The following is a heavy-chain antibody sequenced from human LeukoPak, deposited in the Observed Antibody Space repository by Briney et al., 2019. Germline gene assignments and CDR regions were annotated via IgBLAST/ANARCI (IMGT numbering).Heavy chain of an antibody. V-gene: IGHV6-1*01. CDR2: TYYRSKWYN. CDR1: GDSVSINSVT. J-gene: IGHJ4*02. D-gene: IGHD1-26*01. CDR3: ARDLYPGRRYYFDY. Sequence: SQTLSLTFAISGDSVSINSVTWNWIRQSPSRGLEWLGRTYYRSKWYNDYAVSVKSRITINPDTSKNQFSLQLNSVTPEDTAVYYCARDLYPGRRYYFDYWGQGTLVTVSS.